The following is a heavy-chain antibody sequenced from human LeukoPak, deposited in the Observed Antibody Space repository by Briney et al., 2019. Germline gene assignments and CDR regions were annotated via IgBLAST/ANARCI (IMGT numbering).Heavy chain of an antibody. CDR3: AKSITMVRGVDDAFDI. CDR1: GFTFYDYA. J-gene: IGHJ3*02. Sequence: GGSLRLSCAASGFTFYDYAMHWVRQAPGKGLEWVSGISWNSGSIGYADSVKGRFTISRDNAKNSLYLQMNSLRAEDTALYYCAKSITMVRGVDDAFDIWGQGTMVTVSS. V-gene: IGHV3-9*01. CDR2: ISWNSGSI. D-gene: IGHD3-10*01.